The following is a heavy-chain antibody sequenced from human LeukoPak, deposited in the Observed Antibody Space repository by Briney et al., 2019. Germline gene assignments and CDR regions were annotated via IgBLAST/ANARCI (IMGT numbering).Heavy chain of an antibody. V-gene: IGHV2-5*01. CDR1: AFSLSTSGVG. J-gene: IGHJ4*02. D-gene: IGHD6-13*01. CDR3: ARRRAEAAGFDY. Sequence: SGPTLVNPTQTLTLTCTFSAFSLSTSGVGVGWIRQPPVKALGWLALIYWSVDKRYSPSLKSRLTICKDTSKNQVVLTMTNMDPVDTATYYCARRRAEAAGFDYWGQGTVVTVSS. CDR2: IYWSVDK.